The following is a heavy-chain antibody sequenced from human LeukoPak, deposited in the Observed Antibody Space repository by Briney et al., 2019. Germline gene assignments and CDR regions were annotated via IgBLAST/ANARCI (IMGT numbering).Heavy chain of an antibody. Sequence: ASVKLSCTASGYTFTSYGISWVRQAPGQGLEWMGWISAYNGNTNYAQKLQGRVTITTDTSTSTAYMEMRSLRSDDTAVYYCARDVGFGGYDILTGLFDYWGQGTLVTVSS. CDR1: GYTFTSYG. V-gene: IGHV1-18*04. J-gene: IGHJ4*02. D-gene: IGHD3-9*01. CDR3: ARDVGFGGYDILTGLFDY. CDR2: ISAYNGNT.